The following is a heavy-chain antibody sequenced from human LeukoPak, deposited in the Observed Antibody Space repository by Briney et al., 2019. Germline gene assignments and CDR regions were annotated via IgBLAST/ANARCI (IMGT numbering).Heavy chain of an antibody. CDR1: GFTFSSYA. J-gene: IGHJ5*02. V-gene: IGHV3-30*04. Sequence: GGSLRLSCAASGFTFSSYAMHWVRQAPGKGLEWVAVISSDGSNKYYADSVKGRFTISRDNSKNTLYLQMNSLRAEDTAVYYCAFLVAAAAGIDPWGQGTLVTVSS. CDR2: ISSDGSNK. D-gene: IGHD6-13*01. CDR3: AFLVAAAAGIDP.